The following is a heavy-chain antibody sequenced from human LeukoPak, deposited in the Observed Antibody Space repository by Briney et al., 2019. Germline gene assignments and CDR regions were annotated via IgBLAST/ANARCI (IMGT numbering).Heavy chain of an antibody. J-gene: IGHJ3*02. CDR2: ISSSSSYI. Sequence: PGGSLRLSCAASGFTFSSYSMNWVRQAPGKGLEWVSSISSSSSYIYYADSVRGRFTISRDNAKNSLYLQMNSLRAEDTAVYYCASNVKNDAFDIWGQGTMVTVSS. CDR1: GFTFSSYS. V-gene: IGHV3-21*01. D-gene: IGHD3-16*01. CDR3: ASNVKNDAFDI.